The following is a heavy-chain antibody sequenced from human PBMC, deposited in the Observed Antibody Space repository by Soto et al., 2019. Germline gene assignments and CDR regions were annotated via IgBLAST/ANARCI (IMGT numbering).Heavy chain of an antibody. J-gene: IGHJ4*02. D-gene: IGHD2-15*01. Sequence: GGSLRLSCAASGFPFSSYAMSWVRQAPGKGLEWVSAISGSGGSTYYADSVKGRFTISRDNSKNTLYLQMNSLRAEDTAVYYCAKASGGYCSGGSCPLDYWGQGTLVTVSS. CDR2: ISGSGGST. CDR1: GFPFSSYA. V-gene: IGHV3-23*01. CDR3: AKASGGYCSGGSCPLDY.